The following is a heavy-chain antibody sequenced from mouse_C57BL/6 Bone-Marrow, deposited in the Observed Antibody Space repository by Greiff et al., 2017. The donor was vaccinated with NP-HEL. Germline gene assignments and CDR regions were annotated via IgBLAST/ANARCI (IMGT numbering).Heavy chain of an antibody. CDR3: ARSGYYGSSYDYAMDY. CDR1: GFNIKNTY. Sequence: DVKLQESVAELVRPGASVKLSCTASGFNIKNTYMHWVKQRPEQGLEWIGRIDPANGNTKYAPKFQGKATITADTSSNTAYLQLSSLTSEDTAIYYCARSGYYGSSYDYAMDYWGQGTSVTVSS. V-gene: IGHV14-3*01. D-gene: IGHD1-1*01. J-gene: IGHJ4*01. CDR2: IDPANGNT.